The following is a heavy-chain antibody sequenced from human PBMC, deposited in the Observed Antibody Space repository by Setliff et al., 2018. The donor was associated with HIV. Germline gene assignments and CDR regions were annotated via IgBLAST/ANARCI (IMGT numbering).Heavy chain of an antibody. V-gene: IGHV4-61*02. CDR1: GGSISSGDYY. Sequence: PSQTLSLTCTVSGGSISSGDYYWSWIRQPAGKGLEWIGRIYTSGNTNYNPSLKSLKSRVTMSVDTSKNQFSLTLSSVTAADTAVYYCARQDYGGNSDYWGQGTLVTVSS. CDR3: ARQDYGGNSDY. D-gene: IGHD4-17*01. CDR2: IYTSGNT. J-gene: IGHJ4*02.